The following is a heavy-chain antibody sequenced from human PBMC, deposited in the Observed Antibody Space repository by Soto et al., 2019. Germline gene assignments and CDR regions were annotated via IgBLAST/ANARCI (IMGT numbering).Heavy chain of an antibody. Sequence: EVQLLESGGGLVQPGGSLRLSCAASGFTFTDYALSWVRQAPGKGLEWVATISGIGGSTYLADSVKGRLSISRDNSKNTLSLLTNSLRAEDTAVYFCARGSSGYISSWYYFDYWGRGTLVTVSS. CDR2: ISGIGGST. V-gene: IGHV3-23*01. D-gene: IGHD6-13*01. CDR3: ARGSSGYISSWYYFDY. CDR1: GFTFTDYA. J-gene: IGHJ4*02.